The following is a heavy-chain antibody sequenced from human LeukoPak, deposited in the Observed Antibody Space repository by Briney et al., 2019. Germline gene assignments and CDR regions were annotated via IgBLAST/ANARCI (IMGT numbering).Heavy chain of an antibody. D-gene: IGHD6-13*01. CDR1: GYGFTSYW. CDR2: IYPGDSDT. J-gene: IGHJ4*02. V-gene: IGHV5-51*01. CDR3: ARRRRHSSSWYYFDY. Sequence: GESLKISCKGSGYGFTSYWIGWVRQMPGKGLEWMGIIYPGDSDTRYSPSFQGQVTISADKSISTAYLQWSSLKASDTAMYYCARRRRHSSSWYYFDYWGQGTLVTVSS.